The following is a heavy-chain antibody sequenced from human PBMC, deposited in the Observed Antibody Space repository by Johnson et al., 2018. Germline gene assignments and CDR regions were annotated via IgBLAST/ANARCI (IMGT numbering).Heavy chain of an antibody. V-gene: IGHV3-9*01. CDR3: AKSPVGWLGEGAEYVQH. Sequence: EVQLVESGGGLVQPGRSLRLSCAASGFTFDDYAMHWVRQAPGKGLEWVSGISWNSGSIGYADSVEGRFTLSRDNAKNSLYLQMNSLRPEDTALYYCAKSPVGWLGEGAEYVQHWGQGTLVTVSS. J-gene: IGHJ1*01. D-gene: IGHD3-3*01. CDR1: GFTFDDYA. CDR2: ISWNSGSI.